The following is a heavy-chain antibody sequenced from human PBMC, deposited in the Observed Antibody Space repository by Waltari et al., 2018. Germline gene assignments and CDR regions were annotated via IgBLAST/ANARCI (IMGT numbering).Heavy chain of an antibody. CDR2: MSGSHGSR. CDR1: GFTFSSFV. V-gene: IGHV3-23*01. CDR3: AKGMVNGPKRGHDF. Sequence: EVQLLESGGDLVQPGGSLRLSCAASGFTFSSFVMSWVRQPPGKGLECGSTMSGSHGSRFYADSAKGRFTISRDNSGKVLYLQMNSLRVEDSAIYYFAKGMVNGPKRGHDFWGQGTLVTVLS. D-gene: IGHD3-10*01. J-gene: IGHJ4*02.